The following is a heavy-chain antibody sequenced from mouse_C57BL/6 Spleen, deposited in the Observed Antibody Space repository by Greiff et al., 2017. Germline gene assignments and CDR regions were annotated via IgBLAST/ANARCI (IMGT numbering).Heavy chain of an antibody. CDR3: ARTGPSSMVRKSAMDD. D-gene: IGHD2-2*01. V-gene: IGHV1-81*01. CDR1: GYTFTSYG. CDR2: IYPRSGNT. J-gene: IGHJ4*01. Sequence: VQLQESGAELARPGASVKLSCKASGYTFTSYGISWVKQRTGQGLEWIGEIYPRSGNTYYNEKFKGKATLTADKSSSTAYMGRRSLTYEDSAVYFCARTGPSSMVRKSAMDDWGQGTSVTVSS.